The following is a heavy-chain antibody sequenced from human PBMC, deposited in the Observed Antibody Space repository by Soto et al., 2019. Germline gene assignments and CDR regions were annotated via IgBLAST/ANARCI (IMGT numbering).Heavy chain of an antibody. CDR2: ITSSATTI. J-gene: IGHJ6*02. V-gene: IGHV3-11*01. Sequence: PVGFLRLSCGGSGFALRDYYMNWIRQAPGKGLEGVAYITSSATTIFYADSVKGRFTISRDKAKNSLYLQMSSLTAEDTAVYYSSTHPLPTFATEDDFDYGTDDWGRATPLPVS. CDR3: STHPLPTFATEDDFDYGTDD. D-gene: IGHD3-10*02. CDR1: GFALRDYY.